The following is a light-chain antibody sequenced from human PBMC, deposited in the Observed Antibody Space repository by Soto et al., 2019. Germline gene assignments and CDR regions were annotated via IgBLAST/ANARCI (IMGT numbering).Light chain of an antibody. CDR1: QNIGKY. CDR2: GAS. Sequence: DIQMTQSPSSLSASSGDRVTITCRASQNIGKYLIWYQQKPGRPPKVLVYGASNLQSGVSSRFSVDGFGTDFSLTINSLRPEDFATYYCQQSYNLPRTFGQGTTLETK. J-gene: IGKJ2*01. CDR3: QQSYNLPRT. V-gene: IGKV1-39*01.